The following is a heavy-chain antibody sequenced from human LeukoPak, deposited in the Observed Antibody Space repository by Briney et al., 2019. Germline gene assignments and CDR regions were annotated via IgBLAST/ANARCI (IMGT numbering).Heavy chain of an antibody. CDR3: ARFARGIVVVKGGGESYYFDY. D-gene: IGHD3-22*01. Sequence: SETLSLTCTVSGVSISSGSYYWSWLRQPAGKGLEWIGRIYTSGSANYNPSLKRRVSTSVDTSKTQFSLKVSSVTAADTAVYYCARFARGIVVVKGGGESYYFDYWGQGTLVTVSS. CDR1: GVSISSGSYY. J-gene: IGHJ4*02. V-gene: IGHV4-61*02. CDR2: IYTSGSA.